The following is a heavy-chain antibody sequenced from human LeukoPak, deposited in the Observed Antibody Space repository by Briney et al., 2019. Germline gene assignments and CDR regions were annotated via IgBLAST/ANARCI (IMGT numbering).Heavy chain of an antibody. J-gene: IGHJ4*02. D-gene: IGHD5-12*01. CDR1: GYTFTGYY. CDR2: INPNSGGT. CDR3: ASALYSGYDLDY. V-gene: IGHV1-2*02. Sequence: ASVKVSFKASGYTFTGYYMHWVRQAPGQGLEWMGWINPNSGGTNYAQKFQGRVTMTRDTSIGTAYMELSRLRSDDTAVYYCASALYSGYDLDYWGQGTLVTVSS.